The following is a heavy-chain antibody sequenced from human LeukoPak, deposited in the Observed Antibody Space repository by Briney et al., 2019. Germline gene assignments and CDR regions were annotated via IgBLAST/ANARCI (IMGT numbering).Heavy chain of an antibody. CDR2: IKSKTDGGTT. J-gene: IGHJ6*04. Sequence: GGSLRLSCAASGFTFSNAWMSWVRQAPGKGLEWVGRIKSKTDGGTTDYAAPVKGRFTISRDDSKNTLYLQMNSLKTEATAVYYFTTRLVPAANTPPLLDVWGKGTTVTVSS. D-gene: IGHD2-2*01. CDR3: TTRLVPAANTPPLLDV. V-gene: IGHV3-15*01. CDR1: GFTFSNAW.